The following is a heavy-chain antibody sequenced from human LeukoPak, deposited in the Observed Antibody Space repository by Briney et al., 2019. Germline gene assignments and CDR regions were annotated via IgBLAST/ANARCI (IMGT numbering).Heavy chain of an antibody. CDR1: GGSISSGGYS. V-gene: IGHV4-30-2*01. D-gene: IGHD3-3*01. Sequence: SQTLSLTCAVSGGSISSGGYSWSWIRQPPGKGLEWIGYIYHSGSTYYNPSLKSRVTISVDRSKNQFSLKVGSVTAADTAVYYCARGGGDDFYAFDIWGQGTMVTVSS. J-gene: IGHJ3*02. CDR2: IYHSGST. CDR3: ARGGGDDFYAFDI.